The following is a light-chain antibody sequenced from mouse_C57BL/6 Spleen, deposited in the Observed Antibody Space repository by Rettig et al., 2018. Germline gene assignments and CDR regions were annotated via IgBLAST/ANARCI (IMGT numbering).Light chain of an antibody. CDR1: KSISKY. CDR2: SGS. CDR3: QQHNEYPYT. J-gene: IGKJ5*01. V-gene: IGKV16-104*01. Sequence: DVQITQSPSYLAASPGETITINCRASKSISKYLAWYQEKPGKTNKLLIYSGSTLQSGIPSRFSGSGSGTDFTLTISSLEPEDFAMYYCQQHNEYPYTFGAGTKLELK.